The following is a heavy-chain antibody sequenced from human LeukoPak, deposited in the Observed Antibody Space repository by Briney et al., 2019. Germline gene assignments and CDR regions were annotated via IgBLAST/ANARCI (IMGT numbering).Heavy chain of an antibody. Sequence: EESLKISCKGSGNSFTSYWIGWVRQMPGKGLEWMGIIYPDDSDTRYSPSFKGQVTISADKSISTAYLQWSSLKASDTAMYYCARTSGLVGARTGWDYFDYWGQGTLVTVSS. V-gene: IGHV5-51*01. CDR1: GNSFTSYW. CDR2: IYPDDSDT. J-gene: IGHJ4*02. D-gene: IGHD1-26*01. CDR3: ARTSGLVGARTGWDYFDY.